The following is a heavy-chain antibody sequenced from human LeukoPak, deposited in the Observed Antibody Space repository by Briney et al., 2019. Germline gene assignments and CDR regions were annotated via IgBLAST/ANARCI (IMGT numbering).Heavy chain of an antibody. V-gene: IGHV4-39*07. CDR3: GRDHLSSGWFYYFDY. D-gene: IGHD6-19*01. CDR1: GGSISSSSYY. Sequence: SETLSLTCTVSGGSISSSSYYWGWIRQPPGKGLEWIGIIYYSGSTYYNPSLKSRVTISVDTSKNQFSLKLSSVTAADTAVYYCGRDHLSSGWFYYFDYWGQGTLVTVSS. J-gene: IGHJ4*02. CDR2: IYYSGST.